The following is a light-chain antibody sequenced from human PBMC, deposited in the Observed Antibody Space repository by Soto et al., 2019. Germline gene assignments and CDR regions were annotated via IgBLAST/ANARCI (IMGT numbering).Light chain of an antibody. CDR3: QQRSNWPPIT. CDR2: DAS. Sequence: IGLTQSPATLSFSPGERATLSCRASQSVSSYLAWYQQKPGQAPRLLIYDASNRATGIPARFSGSGSGTDFTLTISSLEPEDFAVYYCQQRSNWPPITFGQGTRLEIK. CDR1: QSVSSY. V-gene: IGKV3-11*01. J-gene: IGKJ5*01.